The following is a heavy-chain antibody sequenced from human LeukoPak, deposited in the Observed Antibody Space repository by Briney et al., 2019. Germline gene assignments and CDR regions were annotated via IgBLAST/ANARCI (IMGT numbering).Heavy chain of an antibody. D-gene: IGHD3-10*01. CDR1: GFPFTSYS. Sequence: GGSLRLSCAASGFPFTSYSMTWVRQAPGKGREWVSAISGSGGNTYSADSVEGRFTISRDNSKNIVYLQMNSLRAEDTAVYYCAKDREVRGYYGLDVWGQGTTVTVSS. CDR2: ISGSGGNT. CDR3: AKDREVRGYYGLDV. V-gene: IGHV3-23*01. J-gene: IGHJ6*02.